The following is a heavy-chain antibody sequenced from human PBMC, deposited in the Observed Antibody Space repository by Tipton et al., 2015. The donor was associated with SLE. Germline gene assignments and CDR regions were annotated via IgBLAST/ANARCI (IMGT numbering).Heavy chain of an antibody. D-gene: IGHD6-6*01. CDR1: GGSISSSSYY. CDR3: ATRSLAARSRWFDP. Sequence: TLSLTCAVSGGSISSSSYYWSWIRQPPGKGLEWIGEINHSGSTNYNPSLKSRVTISVDTSKNQFSLKLSSVTAADTAVYYCATRSLAARSRWFDPWGQGTLVTVSS. V-gene: IGHV4-39*07. CDR2: INHSGST. J-gene: IGHJ5*02.